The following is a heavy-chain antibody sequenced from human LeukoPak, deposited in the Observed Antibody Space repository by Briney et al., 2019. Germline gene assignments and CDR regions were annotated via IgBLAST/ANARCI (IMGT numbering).Heavy chain of an antibody. CDR3: ATVALLRGSSGYYYYFDY. CDR2: IIPIFGTA. V-gene: IGHV1-69*05. D-gene: IGHD3-22*01. CDR1: GGTFSSYA. J-gene: IGHJ4*02. Sequence: SVKVSCKXSGGTFSSYAISWVRQAPGQGLEWMGGIIPIFGTANYAQKFQGRVTITTDESTSTAYMELSSLRSEDTAVYYCATVALLRGSSGYYYYFDYWGQGTLVTVSS.